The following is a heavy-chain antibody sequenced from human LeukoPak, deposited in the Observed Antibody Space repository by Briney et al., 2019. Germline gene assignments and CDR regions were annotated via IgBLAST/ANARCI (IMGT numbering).Heavy chain of an antibody. D-gene: IGHD3-16*01. CDR1: GGSFSGYY. CDR3: TRGAGWLIDY. CDR2: INHSGST. Sequence: SETLSLTCAVYGGSFSGYYWSWIRQPPGKGPEWIGEINHSGSTNYNPSLKSRVTISADTSKNQFSLKLNSLTTADTAVYYCTRGAGWLIDYWGQGILVTVSS. V-gene: IGHV4-34*01. J-gene: IGHJ4*02.